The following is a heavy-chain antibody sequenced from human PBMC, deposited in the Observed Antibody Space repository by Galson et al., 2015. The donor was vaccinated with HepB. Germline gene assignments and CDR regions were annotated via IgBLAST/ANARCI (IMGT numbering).Heavy chain of an antibody. CDR3: ARDYDMNDFWSGYWRY. CDR2: IKQDGSEK. D-gene: IGHD3-3*01. Sequence: SLRLSCAVSGFTFSSYWMSWVRQAPGKGLEWVANIKQDGSEKYYVDSVKGRFTISRDNAKNSLYLQMNSLRAEDTAVYYCARDYDMNDFWSGYWRYWGQGTLVTVSS. J-gene: IGHJ4*02. CDR1: GFTFSSYW. V-gene: IGHV3-7*01.